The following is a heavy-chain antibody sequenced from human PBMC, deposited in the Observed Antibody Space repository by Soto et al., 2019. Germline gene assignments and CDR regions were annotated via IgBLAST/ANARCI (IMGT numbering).Heavy chain of an antibody. CDR1: GGSISGFY. Sequence: SETLSLTCTVAGGSISGFYWSWVRQPAGKGLEWIGRIYSSGATKYNPSLRNRVTMSVDTSTDQYSLNLASMTAADTAVYFCARGPFCGNDCYFDVWGQGTQVTVSS. CDR2: IYSSGAT. V-gene: IGHV4-4*07. J-gene: IGHJ4*02. D-gene: IGHD2-21*02. CDR3: ARGPFCGNDCYFDV.